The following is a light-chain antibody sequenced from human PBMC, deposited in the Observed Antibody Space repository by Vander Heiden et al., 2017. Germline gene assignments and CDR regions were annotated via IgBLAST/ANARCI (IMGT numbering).Light chain of an antibody. CDR3: QKENSAPKT. CDR1: QGISNY. Sequence: DIQMTQSPSSLSASVGDRVTITCRASQGISNYLAWYQQKPGKVPKLLIYAASTLQSGVPSRFSGSGSGTDFTLTISSLHPEDVATYYCQKENSAPKTFGQRTKVEIK. CDR2: AAS. J-gene: IGKJ1*01. V-gene: IGKV1-27*01.